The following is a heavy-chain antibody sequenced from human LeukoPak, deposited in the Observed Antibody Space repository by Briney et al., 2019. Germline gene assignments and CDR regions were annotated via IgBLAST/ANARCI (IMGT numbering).Heavy chain of an antibody. Sequence: SETLSLTCTVPGGSISSYYWSWIRQPPGKGLEWIGDIYYSGSTNYNPSLKSRVTISVDTSTNQFSPKLSSVTAADTAAYYCAGGGSSYGPSLGDWGQGTLVTVSS. D-gene: IGHD5-18*01. CDR3: AGGGSSYGPSLGD. J-gene: IGHJ4*02. V-gene: IGHV4-59*01. CDR2: IYYSGST. CDR1: GGSISSYY.